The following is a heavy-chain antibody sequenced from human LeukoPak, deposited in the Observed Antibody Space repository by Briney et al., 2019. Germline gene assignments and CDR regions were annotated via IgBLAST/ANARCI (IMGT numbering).Heavy chain of an antibody. J-gene: IGHJ4*02. D-gene: IGHD6-13*01. V-gene: IGHV3-23*01. CDR3: ATGEGQHLVRFGAL. Sequence: PGGSLRLSCAASGFTFSSYTMSWVRQAPGKGLDWVSSISGTGGSTYYADSVKGRFTISRDNSRNTLFLQMNSLGVDDTAIYYCATGEGQHLVRFGALRGQGTLVTVSS. CDR2: ISGTGGST. CDR1: GFTFSSYT.